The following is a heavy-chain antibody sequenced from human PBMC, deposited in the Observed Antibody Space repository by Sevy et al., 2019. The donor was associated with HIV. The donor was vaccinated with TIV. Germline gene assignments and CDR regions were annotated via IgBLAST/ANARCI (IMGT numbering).Heavy chain of an antibody. CDR2: TYYRSKWYN. V-gene: IGHV6-1*01. CDR3: ARGGRESRYYYYYGMDV. J-gene: IGHJ6*02. CDR1: GDSVSSNSAA. Sequence: SQTLSLTCAISGDSVSSNSAAWNWIRQSPSRGLEWLGRTYYRSKWYNDYAVSVKSRITINPDTSRNQFSLQLNTVTPEDTAVYYCARGGRESRYYYYYGMDVWGQGTTVTVSS. D-gene: IGHD3-16*01.